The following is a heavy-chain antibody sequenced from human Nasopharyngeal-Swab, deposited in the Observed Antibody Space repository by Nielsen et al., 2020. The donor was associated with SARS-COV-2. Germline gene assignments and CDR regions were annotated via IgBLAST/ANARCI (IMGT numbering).Heavy chain of an antibody. Sequence: GGSLRLSCAASGFTFDDHGMSWVRQAPGKGLGWVSGISWNSVSIGYADSVKGRFTISRDNAKNSLYLQMNSLRAEDTALYYCAKGIAAAGSRCLDYWGQGTLVTVSS. V-gene: IGHV3-9*01. CDR2: ISWNSVSI. CDR1: GFTFDDHG. D-gene: IGHD6-13*01. J-gene: IGHJ4*02. CDR3: AKGIAAAGSRCLDY.